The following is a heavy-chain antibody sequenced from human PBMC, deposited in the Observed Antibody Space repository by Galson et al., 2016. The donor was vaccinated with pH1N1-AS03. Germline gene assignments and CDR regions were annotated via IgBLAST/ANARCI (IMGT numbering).Heavy chain of an antibody. D-gene: IGHD3-10*01. V-gene: IGHV3-13*01. CDR2: SGTAGDT. Sequence: SLRLSCAGAGFTFSSHDMYWVRQPPGKGLEWVSASGTAGDTYYAGSVKGRFTISRENAKNSLYLQMNSLRAGDTAVYYCARGKEEYFYGMDVWGQGTTVTGSS. J-gene: IGHJ6*02. CDR3: ARGKEEYFYGMDV. CDR1: GFTFSSHD.